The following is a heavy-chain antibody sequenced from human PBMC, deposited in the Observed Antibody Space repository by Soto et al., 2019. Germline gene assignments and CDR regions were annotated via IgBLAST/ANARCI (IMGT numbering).Heavy chain of an antibody. Sequence: SETLSLTCTVSGGSISSYYWSWIRQPPGKGLEWIGYIYYSGSTNYNPSLKSRVTISVDTSKNQFSLKLSSVTAADTAVYYCARHRPTTVTFDYWGLGTLVTVSS. CDR2: IYYSGST. CDR3: ARHRPTTVTFDY. CDR1: GGSISSYY. J-gene: IGHJ4*02. D-gene: IGHD4-17*01. V-gene: IGHV4-59*08.